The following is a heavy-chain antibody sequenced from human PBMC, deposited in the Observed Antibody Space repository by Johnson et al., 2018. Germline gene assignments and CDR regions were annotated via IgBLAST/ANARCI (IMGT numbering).Heavy chain of an antibody. CDR2: VYYSGST. CDR1: GASISTYY. D-gene: IGHD5-18*01. CDR3: ATMKHSLGYVTAFDI. J-gene: IGHJ3*02. Sequence: QVQLQESGPGLVKPSETLSLTCSVSGASISTYYWSWIRQPPGKGLEWIGYVYYSGSTSYNPSLKSRSTISLDRSNNPFSLKLSSVTAADTAVYYCATMKHSLGYVTAFDIWGQGTTVTVS. V-gene: IGHV4-59*01.